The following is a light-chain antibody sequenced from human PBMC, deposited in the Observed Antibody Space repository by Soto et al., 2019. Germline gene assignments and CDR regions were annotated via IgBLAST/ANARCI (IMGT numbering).Light chain of an antibody. V-gene: IGLV2-8*01. J-gene: IGLJ1*01. Sequence: QSVLTQPPSASGSPGQSVTISCSGTSGDVGGFNYVSWYQQHPGRAPKVLIYEVNKRPSGVPDRFSGSKSGSTASLTVSGLQAEDEAEYYCSSYAVTNIFVFGTGTKV. CDR3: SSYAVTNIFV. CDR2: EVN. CDR1: SGDVGGFNY.